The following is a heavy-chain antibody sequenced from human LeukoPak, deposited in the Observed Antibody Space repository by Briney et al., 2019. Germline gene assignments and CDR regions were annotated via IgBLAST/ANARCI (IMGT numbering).Heavy chain of an antibody. CDR1: GYTFTSYD. CDR3: ARVLMYYDSSSPPWYLDY. V-gene: IGHV1-8*02. J-gene: IGHJ4*02. CDR2: MNPNSGNT. D-gene: IGHD3-22*01. Sequence: ASVKVSCKASGYTFTSYDINWVRQATGQGLEWMGWMNPNSGNTGYAQKFQGRVTMTRDTSISTAYMELSRLRSDDTAVYYCARVLMYYDSSSPPWYLDYWGQGTLVTVSS.